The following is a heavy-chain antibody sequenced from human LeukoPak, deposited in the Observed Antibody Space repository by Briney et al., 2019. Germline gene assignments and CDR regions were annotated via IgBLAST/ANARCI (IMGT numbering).Heavy chain of an antibody. D-gene: IGHD6-13*01. CDR2: IYPADSDT. CDR1: GYSFTTYW. V-gene: IGHV5-51*01. CDR3: ARNPSGYHFDY. Sequence: GESLKISCKGSGYSFTTYWIGWVRQMPGKGLEWMGIIYPADSDTRYSPSFQGQVTMSADKSISTAYLQWSSLKASDTAMYYCARNPSGYHFDYWGQGTLVTVSS. J-gene: IGHJ4*02.